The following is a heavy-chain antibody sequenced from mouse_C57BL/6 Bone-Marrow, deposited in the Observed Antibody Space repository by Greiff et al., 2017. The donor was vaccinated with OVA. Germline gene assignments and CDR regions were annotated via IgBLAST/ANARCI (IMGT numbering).Heavy chain of an antibody. CDR1: GFTFRSYA. J-gene: IGHJ4*01. V-gene: IGHV5-9-1*02. CDR3: TSNSEGAMDY. D-gene: IGHD1-3*01. CDR2: ISSGGDYI. Sequence: EVKVVEFGEGLVKPGGSLKLSCAASGFTFRSYAMFWVRQTPEKRLEWVAYISSGGDYIYYADTVKGRFTITRDDARNTLYLQMSSLKSEDTAMYYCTSNSEGAMDYCGQGTAVTVTS.